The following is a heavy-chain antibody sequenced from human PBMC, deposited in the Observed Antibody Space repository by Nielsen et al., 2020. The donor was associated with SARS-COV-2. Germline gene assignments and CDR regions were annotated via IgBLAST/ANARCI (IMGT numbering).Heavy chain of an antibody. Sequence: SETLSLTCAVYGGSFSGYYWSWIRQPPGKGLEWIGEINHSGSTNYNPSLKSRVTISVDTSTNQFSLKLGSVTAADTAVYYCARGREVAAAHYFDYWGQGTLVTVSS. CDR2: INHSGST. CDR3: ARGREVAAAHYFDY. CDR1: GGSFSGYY. J-gene: IGHJ4*02. D-gene: IGHD6-25*01. V-gene: IGHV4-34*01.